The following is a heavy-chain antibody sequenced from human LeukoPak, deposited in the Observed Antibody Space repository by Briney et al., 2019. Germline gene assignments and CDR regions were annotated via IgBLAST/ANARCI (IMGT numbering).Heavy chain of an antibody. CDR3: AIIERGVRGVLAFDI. J-gene: IGHJ3*02. V-gene: IGHV1-18*01. Sequence: GASVKVSCKASGYTFTSYGISWVRQAPGQGLEWMGWISAYNGNTNYAQKLQGRVTMTTDTSTSTAYMELRSLRSDDTAVYYCAIIERGVRGVLAFDIWGQGTMVTVSS. CDR1: GYTFTSYG. D-gene: IGHD3-10*01. CDR2: ISAYNGNT.